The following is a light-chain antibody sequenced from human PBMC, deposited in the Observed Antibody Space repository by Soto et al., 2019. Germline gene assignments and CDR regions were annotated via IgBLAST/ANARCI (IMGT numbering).Light chain of an antibody. J-gene: IGKJ3*01. CDR3: QQYGNLLPFT. CDR1: QSVSSSY. V-gene: IGKV3-20*01. Sequence: EIVLTQSPGTLSLSPGERATLSCRASQSVSSSYLAWYQQKPGQSPRPLIYGASSRATGIPDRFSGSGSGTDFSLLISRLEVEVFVLCFWQQYGNLLPFTVRPGTKVDIK. CDR2: GAS.